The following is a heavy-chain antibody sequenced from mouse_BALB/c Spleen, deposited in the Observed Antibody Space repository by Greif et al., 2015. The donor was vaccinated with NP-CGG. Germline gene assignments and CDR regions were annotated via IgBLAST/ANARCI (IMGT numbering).Heavy chain of an antibody. CDR2: INPSNGRT. J-gene: IGHJ1*01. D-gene: IGHD2-14*01. Sequence: QVQLQQPGAELVKPGASVKLSCKASGYTFTSYWMHWVKQRPGQGLEWIGEINPSNGRTNYNEKFKSKATLTVDKSSSTAYMQLSSLTSEDSAVYYCPRDYRYDGRYFDVWGAGTTVTVSS. CDR3: PRDYRYDGRYFDV. CDR1: GYTFTSYW. V-gene: IGHV1S81*02.